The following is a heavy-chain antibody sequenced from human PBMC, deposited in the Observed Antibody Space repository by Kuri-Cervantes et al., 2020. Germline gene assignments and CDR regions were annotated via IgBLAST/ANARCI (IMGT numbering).Heavy chain of an antibody. V-gene: IGHV1-18*01. CDR2: ISAYNGNT. Sequence: ASVKVSCKASGYTFTSYGISWVRQAPGQGLEWMGWISAYNGNTNYAQKLQGRVTMTTDTFTSTAYMELRSLRSDDTAVYYCARAYDYGDYVGAFDIWGQGTMVTVSS. J-gene: IGHJ3*02. D-gene: IGHD4-17*01. CDR3: ARAYDYGDYVGAFDI. CDR1: GYTFTSYG.